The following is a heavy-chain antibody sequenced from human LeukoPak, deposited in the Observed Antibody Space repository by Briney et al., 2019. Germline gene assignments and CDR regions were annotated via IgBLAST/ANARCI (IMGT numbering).Heavy chain of an antibody. D-gene: IGHD6-19*01. Sequence: SETLSLTCSVFGGSISSHYWSWIRQPPGKGPEWIGYIYYSGTTNYNPSLNSRVTISVDMSKNQFSLKLRSVTAADTAVYYCAREGYSSGWNDYWDQGTLVIVSS. CDR2: IYYSGTT. V-gene: IGHV4-59*11. J-gene: IGHJ4*02. CDR3: AREGYSSGWNDY. CDR1: GGSISSHY.